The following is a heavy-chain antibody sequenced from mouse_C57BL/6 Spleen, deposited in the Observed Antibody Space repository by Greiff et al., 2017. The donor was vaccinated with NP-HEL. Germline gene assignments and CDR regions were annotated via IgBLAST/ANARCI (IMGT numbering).Heavy chain of an antibody. CDR1: GYAFSSSW. V-gene: IGHV1-82*01. J-gene: IGHJ4*01. Sequence: VQLQQSGPELVKPGASVKISCKASGYAFSSSWLNWVKQRPGKGLEWIGRIYPGDGDTNYNGKFKGKATLTADKSSSTAYMQLSSLTSEDSAVYFCARWTEAMDYWGQGTSVTVSS. CDR3: ARWTEAMDY. CDR2: IYPGDGDT.